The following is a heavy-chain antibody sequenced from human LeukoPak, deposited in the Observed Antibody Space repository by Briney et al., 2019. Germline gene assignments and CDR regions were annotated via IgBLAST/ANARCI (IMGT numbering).Heavy chain of an antibody. CDR3: ARDHAMIVVVKTWFDP. Sequence: SETLSLTCTVSGGSISSGSYYWGWIRQSPGKGLEWIGSIYYSGSTYYNPSLKSRVTISVDTSKNQFSLKLSSVTAADTAVYYCARDHAMIVVVKTWFDPWGQGTLVTVSS. CDR2: IYYSGST. CDR1: GGSISSGSYY. J-gene: IGHJ5*02. D-gene: IGHD3-22*01. V-gene: IGHV4-39*07.